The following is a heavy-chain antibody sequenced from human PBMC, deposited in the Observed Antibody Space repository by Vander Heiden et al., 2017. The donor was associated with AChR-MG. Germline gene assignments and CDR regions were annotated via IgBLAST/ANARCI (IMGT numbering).Heavy chain of an antibody. V-gene: IGHV3-30-3*01. D-gene: IGHD1-1*01. CDR3: ARDRARWNKYYYFGVDV. CDR2: ISFDGNNE. CDR1: GFTFNTNP. Sequence: QVQLVEYGGGVVQPGRALRLSWAASGFTFNTNPMYWVRQAPGKGLEWVAVISFDGNNEYYADSVKGRFTISRDNSNNTLFLQMNSLRGEDTAVYYCARDRARWNKYYYFGVDVWGQGTTVTVSS. J-gene: IGHJ6*02.